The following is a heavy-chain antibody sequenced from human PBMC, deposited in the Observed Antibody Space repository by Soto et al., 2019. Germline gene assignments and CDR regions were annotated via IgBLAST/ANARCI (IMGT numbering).Heavy chain of an antibody. J-gene: IGHJ4*02. CDR2: IYYSGST. Sequence: QVQLQESGPGLVKPSETLSLTCTVSGGSISSYYWSWIRQPPGKGLEWIGYIYYSGSTNYNPSLKSRVTISVDTSKNRFSLKLRSVTAADTAVYYCARGYYDYIWGSYRRYFDYWGQGTLVTVSS. CDR3: ARGYYDYIWGSYRRYFDY. D-gene: IGHD3-16*02. V-gene: IGHV4-59*01. CDR1: GGSISSYY.